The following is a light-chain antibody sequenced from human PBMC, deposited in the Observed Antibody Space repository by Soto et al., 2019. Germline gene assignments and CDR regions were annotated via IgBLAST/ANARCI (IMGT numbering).Light chain of an antibody. V-gene: IGKV1-27*01. CDR1: QDISTF. J-gene: IGKJ1*01. Sequence: DIQKTQSPSSLSASVGDRVTITCRASQDISTFLAWYQQRPGKVPKLLIYAASTLQSGVPSRFSGSGSGTDFTLTISSLQPEDIATYYCQRYKTAPWTLGQGTKVEIK. CDR3: QRYKTAPWT. CDR2: AAS.